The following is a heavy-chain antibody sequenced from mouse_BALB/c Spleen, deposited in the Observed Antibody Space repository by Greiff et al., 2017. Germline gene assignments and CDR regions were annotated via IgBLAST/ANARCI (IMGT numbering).Heavy chain of an antibody. J-gene: IGHJ2*01. CDR2: INSNGGST. Sequence: EVMLVESGGGLVQPGGSLKLSCAASGFTFSSYGMSWVRQTPDKRLELVATINSNGGSTYYPDSVKGRFTISRDNAKNTLYLQMSSLKSEDTAMYYCARDRGGYYGSFDYWGQGTTLTVSS. CDR3: ARDRGGYYGSFDY. V-gene: IGHV5-6-3*01. D-gene: IGHD1-2*01. CDR1: GFTFSSYG.